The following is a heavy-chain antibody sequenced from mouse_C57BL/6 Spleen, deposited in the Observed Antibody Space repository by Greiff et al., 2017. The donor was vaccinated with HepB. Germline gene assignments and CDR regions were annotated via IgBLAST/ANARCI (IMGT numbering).Heavy chain of an antibody. CDR2: ISSGSSTI. CDR1: GFTFSEYG. CDR3: ARWYGSWYFDV. D-gene: IGHD1-1*01. J-gene: IGHJ1*03. Sequence: EVKLMESGGGLVKPGGSLKLSCAASGFTFSEYGMHWVRQAPEKGLEWVAYISSGSSTIYYADTVKGRFTISRDNAKNTLFLQMTSLRSEDTAMYYCARWYGSWYFDVWGTGTTVTVSS. V-gene: IGHV5-17*01.